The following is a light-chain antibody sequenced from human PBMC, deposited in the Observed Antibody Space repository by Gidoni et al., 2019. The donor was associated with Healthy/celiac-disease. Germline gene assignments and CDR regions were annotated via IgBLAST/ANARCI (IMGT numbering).Light chain of an antibody. CDR2: GNS. CDR3: QSYDSSLSAWV. CDR1: SSNIGAGYD. Sequence: QSVLTQPPSGSGAQGQRVTISCTGSSSNIGAGYDVHWYQQLPGTAPKLLIYGNSHRPSGVPDRFSGSKSGTSASLAITGLQAEDEADYYCQSYDSSLSAWVFGGGTKLTVL. J-gene: IGLJ3*02. V-gene: IGLV1-40*01.